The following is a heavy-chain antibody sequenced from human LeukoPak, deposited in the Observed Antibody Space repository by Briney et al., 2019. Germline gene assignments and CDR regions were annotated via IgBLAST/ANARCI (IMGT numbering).Heavy chain of an antibody. V-gene: IGHV4-61*02. J-gene: IGHJ4*02. CDR2: ISSSGST. CDR3: ARGYCSGGSCYPNDY. D-gene: IGHD2-15*01. CDR1: GDSISSGDYY. Sequence: SQTLSLTCTVSGDSISSGDYYWSWIRQPAGKGLEWIGRISSSGSTNYNPSLKSRVTISVDTSKNQFSLKLSSVTAADTAVYYCARGYCSGGSCYPNDYWGQGTLVTVSS.